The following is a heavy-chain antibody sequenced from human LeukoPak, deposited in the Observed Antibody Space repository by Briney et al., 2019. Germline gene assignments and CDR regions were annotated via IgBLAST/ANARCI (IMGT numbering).Heavy chain of an antibody. CDR2: ISYDGSIK. V-gene: IGHV3-30-3*01. CDR3: AKKMDDAFDI. CDR1: GFTFSSHA. Sequence: GRSLRLSCAASGFTFSSHAMHWVRQAPGKGLEWVAFISYDGSIKYYADSVKGRFTISRDNSKNTLYLQMNNLRAEDTAVYYCAKKMDDAFDIWGQGTMVTVSS. D-gene: IGHD5-24*01. J-gene: IGHJ3*02.